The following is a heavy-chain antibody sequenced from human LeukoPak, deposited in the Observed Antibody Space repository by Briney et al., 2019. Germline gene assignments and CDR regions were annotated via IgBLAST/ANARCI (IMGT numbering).Heavy chain of an antibody. Sequence: GSSVKVSCKASGGTFSSYAISWVRQAPGQGLEWMGGIIPIFGTANYAQKFQGRVTIIADESMTTAYMELANLTSKDTAVYYCAGGHFGVVTEGMDYWGQGTLVTVSS. V-gene: IGHV1-69*01. CDR2: IIPIFGTA. J-gene: IGHJ4*02. CDR3: AGGHFGVVTEGMDY. D-gene: IGHD3-3*01. CDR1: GGTFSSYA.